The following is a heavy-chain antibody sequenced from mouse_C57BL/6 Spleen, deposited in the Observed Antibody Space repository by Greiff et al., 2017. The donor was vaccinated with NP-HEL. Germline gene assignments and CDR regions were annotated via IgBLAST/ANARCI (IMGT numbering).Heavy chain of an antibody. CDR2: IYPGDGDT. D-gene: IGHD1-1*02. CDR1: GYAFSSYW. Sequence: QVQLKQSGAELVKPGASVKISCKASGYAFSSYWMNWVKQRPGKGLEWIGQIYPGDGDTNYNGKFKGKATLTADKSSSTAYMQLSSLTSEDSAVYFCARLGGYYWYFDVWGTGTTVTVSS. CDR3: ARLGGYYWYFDV. V-gene: IGHV1-80*01. J-gene: IGHJ1*03.